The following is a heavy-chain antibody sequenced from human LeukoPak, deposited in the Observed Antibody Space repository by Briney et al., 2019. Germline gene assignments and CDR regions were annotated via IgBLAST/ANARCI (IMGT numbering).Heavy chain of an antibody. Sequence: GGSLRLSCAASGFTLRSYTMNWVRQAPGKGLEWVSSIGISNNKIYYADSVKGRFIISRDNAKNSVYLQMNSLRAEDTAVYYCARERVYYYGSGSYPFDYWGQGTLVTVSS. CDR1: GFTLRSYT. V-gene: IGHV3-21*01. J-gene: IGHJ4*02. D-gene: IGHD3-10*01. CDR2: IGISNNKI. CDR3: ARERVYYYGSGSYPFDY.